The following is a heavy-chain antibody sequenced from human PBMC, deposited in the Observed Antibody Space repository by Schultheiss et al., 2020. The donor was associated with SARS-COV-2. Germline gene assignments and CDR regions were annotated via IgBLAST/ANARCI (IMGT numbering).Heavy chain of an antibody. V-gene: IGHV3-23*01. CDR1: GFTFSSYA. J-gene: IGHJ4*02. D-gene: IGHD1-26*01. CDR2: ISGSGGST. Sequence: GESLKISCAASGFTFSSYAMSWVRQAPGKGLEWVSAISGSGGSTYYADSVKGRFTISRDNSKNTLYLQMNSLRAEDTAVYYCARDRGGGATTTFVDYWGQGTLVTVSS. CDR3: ARDRGGGATTTFVDY.